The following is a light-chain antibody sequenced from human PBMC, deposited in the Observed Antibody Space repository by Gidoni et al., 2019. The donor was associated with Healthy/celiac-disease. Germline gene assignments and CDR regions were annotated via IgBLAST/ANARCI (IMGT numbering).Light chain of an antibody. V-gene: IGKV4-1*01. CDR2: WAS. J-gene: IGKJ2*02. Sequence: MVMTQSPDSLAVSLGERATINCKASPSVLYSSNNKNYLAWYQQKPGQPPKLLIYWASTRESGVPDRFSGSGSGTDFTLTISSLQAEDVAVYYCQQYYSTPCTFGQGTKLEIK. CDR3: QQYYSTPCT. CDR1: PSVLYSSNNKNY.